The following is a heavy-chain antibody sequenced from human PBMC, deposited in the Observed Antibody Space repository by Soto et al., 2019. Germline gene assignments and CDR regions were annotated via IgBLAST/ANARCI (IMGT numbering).Heavy chain of an antibody. CDR1: GFTFSNAW. CDR2: IKSKTDGGTT. D-gene: IGHD4-4*01. Sequence: GGSLRLSCAASGFTFSNAWMNWVRQAPGKGLEWVGRIKSKTDGGTTDYAAPVKGRFTISRDDSKNTLYLQMNSLKTEDTAVYYCTAMTTQSPGDGMDVWGQGTTVTVSS. V-gene: IGHV3-15*07. J-gene: IGHJ6*02. CDR3: TAMTTQSPGDGMDV.